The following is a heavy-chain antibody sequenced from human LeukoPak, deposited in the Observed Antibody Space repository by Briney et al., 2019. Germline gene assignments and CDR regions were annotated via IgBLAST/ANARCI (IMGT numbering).Heavy chain of an antibody. J-gene: IGHJ4*02. CDR2: IYYSGST. CDR3: ARISSWSFMIDY. Sequence: PSETLSLTCTVSGGSISSSSYYWGWIRQPPGKGLEWIGFIYYSGSTNYNPSLKSPVTISLDRSRNQFSLKLSSVTAADTAVYYCARISSWSFMIDYWGRGTLVTVSS. D-gene: IGHD6-19*01. V-gene: IGHV4-61*05. CDR1: GGSISSSSYY.